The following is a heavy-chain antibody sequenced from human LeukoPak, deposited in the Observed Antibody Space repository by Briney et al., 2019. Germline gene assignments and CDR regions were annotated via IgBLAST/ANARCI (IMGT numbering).Heavy chain of an antibody. CDR2: IKSKTDGGTT. Sequence: GGSLRLSCAACGFTFSSAWMSWVRQGPGKGLEWVGRIKSKTDGGTTDYAAPVKGRFTISRDDSKNTLYLQMNSLKTEDTAVYYCTSYPSYYGSGSRLYYFDYWGQGTLVSVSS. CDR3: TSYPSYYGSGSRLYYFDY. V-gene: IGHV3-15*01. J-gene: IGHJ4*02. D-gene: IGHD3-10*01. CDR1: GFTFSSAW.